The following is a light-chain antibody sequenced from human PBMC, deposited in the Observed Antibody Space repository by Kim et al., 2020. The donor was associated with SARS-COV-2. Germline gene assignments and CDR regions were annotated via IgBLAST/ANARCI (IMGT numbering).Light chain of an antibody. CDR2: DAS. CDR3: QQRTNWPHT. V-gene: IGKV3-11*01. J-gene: IGKJ5*01. Sequence: KNGQAPRLLLYDASNRVTGIPARFSGSGSGTDLTLTISRLEPEEFAVYYCQQRTNWPHTFGHGTRLEI.